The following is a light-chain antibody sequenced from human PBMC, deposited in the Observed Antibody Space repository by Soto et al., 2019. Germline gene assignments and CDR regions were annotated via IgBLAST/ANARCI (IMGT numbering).Light chain of an antibody. CDR2: DAS. V-gene: IGKV1-33*01. Sequence: DIHMTQSPSSLSASVGDTVTITCQASQDISNYLNWYQQKPGKAPKLLIYDASNLETGVQSRFSGSGSGTDFTFTIRRLQPEDIATYYCQQYENLPTFGQGTRLEIK. J-gene: IGKJ5*01. CDR3: QQYENLPT. CDR1: QDISNY.